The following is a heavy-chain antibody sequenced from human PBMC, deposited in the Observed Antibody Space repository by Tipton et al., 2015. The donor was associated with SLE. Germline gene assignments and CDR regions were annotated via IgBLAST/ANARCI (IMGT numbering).Heavy chain of an antibody. CDR1: GDSISGHY. J-gene: IGHJ3*01. D-gene: IGHD3-10*01. CDR2: IYYSGST. V-gene: IGHV4-59*11. CDR3: VRRSRDYLAFDV. Sequence: TLSLTCTVSGDSISGHYWSWIRQSPGKGLEWIGYIYYSGSTNYNPSLKSRVTISVDTSKNQFSLKLGSVGAADTAVYYCVRRSRDYLAFDVWGQGTGVSVSS.